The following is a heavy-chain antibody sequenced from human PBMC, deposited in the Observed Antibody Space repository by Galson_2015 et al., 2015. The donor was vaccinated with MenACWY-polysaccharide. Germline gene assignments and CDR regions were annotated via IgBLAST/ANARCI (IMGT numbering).Heavy chain of an antibody. CDR1: GFTFRSTW. V-gene: IGHV3-7*01. CDR3: ARDPNWGNSFGP. CDR2: INLDGSQK. Sequence: SLRLSCAASGFTFRSTWMSWVRQAPGKGLEWVALINLDGSQKDYMDSVKGRFAISRENAKNPLYLQINSLRAEDTAVYYCARDPNWGNSFGPWGRGTLVTVSS. J-gene: IGHJ5*02. D-gene: IGHD7-27*01.